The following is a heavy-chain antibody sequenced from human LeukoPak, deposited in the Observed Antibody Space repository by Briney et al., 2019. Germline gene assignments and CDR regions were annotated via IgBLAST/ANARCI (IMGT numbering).Heavy chain of an antibody. D-gene: IGHD3-16*01. CDR2: IYTSGST. J-gene: IGHJ6*03. CDR1: GGSISSYY. Sequence: SETLSLTCTVSGGSISSYYWSWIRQPAGKGLEWIGRIYTSGSTNYNPSLKSRVTISLDTSKSQFSLKLSSVTAADTAVYYCARAHMITSYYYYYYMDVWGKGTTVTVSS. CDR3: ARAHMITSYYYYYYMDV. V-gene: IGHV4-4*07.